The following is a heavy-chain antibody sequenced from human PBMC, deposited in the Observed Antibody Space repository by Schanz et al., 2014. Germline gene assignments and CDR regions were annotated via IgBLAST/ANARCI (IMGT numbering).Heavy chain of an antibody. J-gene: IGHJ4*02. CDR2: IYIGGNT. Sequence: EVQLVESGGGLVQPGGSLRLSCAASGFSFSTYWMSWVRQAPGKGLEWVSFIYIGGNTYYADSVKGRFTISRDNSKNTVYIQMNSLRAEDTAVYYCARVGPAYYFDDWGQGTLVTVSS. CDR3: ARVGPAYYFDD. V-gene: IGHV3-66*01. CDR1: GFSFSTYW.